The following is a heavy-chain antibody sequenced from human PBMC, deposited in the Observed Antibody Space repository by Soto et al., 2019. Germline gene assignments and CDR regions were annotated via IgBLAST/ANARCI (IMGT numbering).Heavy chain of an antibody. CDR1: GFTFSSYS. D-gene: IGHD3-22*01. V-gene: IGHV3-48*01. J-gene: IGHJ3*02. CDR2: ISSSSSTI. Sequence: PGGSLRLSCAASGFTFSSYSMNWVRQAPGKGLEWVSYISSSSSTIYYADSVKGRFTISRDNAKNSLYLQMNSLRAEDTAVYYCAHPSSGYYPDDPFDIWGQGTMVTGSS. CDR3: AHPSSGYYPDDPFDI.